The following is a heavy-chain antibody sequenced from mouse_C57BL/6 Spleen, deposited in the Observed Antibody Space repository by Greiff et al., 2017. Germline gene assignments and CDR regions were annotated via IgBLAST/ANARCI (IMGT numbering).Heavy chain of an antibody. V-gene: IGHV1-69*01. D-gene: IGHD3-2*02. Sequence: QVHVKQPGAELVMPGASVKLSCKASGYTFTSYWMHWVKQRPGQGLEWIGEIDPSDSCTNYNQKFKGKSTLTIDKSSSTAYMQLSSLTSEDAAVYYCATGYRDYSMDYWGQGTSVTVSS. CDR2: IDPSDSCT. CDR1: GYTFTSYW. J-gene: IGHJ4*01. CDR3: ATGYRDYSMDY.